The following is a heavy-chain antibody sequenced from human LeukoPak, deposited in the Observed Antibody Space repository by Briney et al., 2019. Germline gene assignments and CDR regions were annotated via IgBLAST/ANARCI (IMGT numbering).Heavy chain of an antibody. CDR3: ARQPRMATFDY. J-gene: IGHJ4*02. CDR2: IYYSGTI. V-gene: IGHV4-59*08. D-gene: IGHD5-24*01. Sequence: SETLSLTCTVSGGSVTTYHWRWVRHPPGKGLEWIGYIYYSGTINYNPSLNSRVTISLDTSKNEFSLKLSSVTAADTAVYYCARQPRMATFDYWGQGTLVTVSS. CDR1: GGSVTTYH.